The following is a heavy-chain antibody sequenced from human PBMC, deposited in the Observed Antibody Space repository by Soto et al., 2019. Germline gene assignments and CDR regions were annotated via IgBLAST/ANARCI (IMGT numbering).Heavy chain of an antibody. CDR3: GRGERGGFDL. Sequence: EVQLVESGGGLVQPGESLRLSCAASGFTFDYYWMHWVRQAPGKGLVWVSRVHSGGTTTTYADSVKGRFTISRDNARNTVSLQMSSLRAEDTAIYYCGRGERGGFDLWGHGTMVTVSS. CDR1: GFTFDYYW. V-gene: IGHV3-74*01. J-gene: IGHJ3*01. D-gene: IGHD1-26*01. CDR2: VHSGGTTT.